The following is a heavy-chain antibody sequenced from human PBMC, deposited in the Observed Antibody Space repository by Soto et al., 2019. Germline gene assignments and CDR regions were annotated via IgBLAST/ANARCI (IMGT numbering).Heavy chain of an antibody. Sequence: QVLLQESGPTLVKPSETLSLTCTVSSDSISNYYWNWVRQSPGKGLEWIGYVPYTGSANYNPSLQRRLTISRDTATNQSSLRLTSVAAADTARDCCARRRCLGGRCYAWNWLDPWGQGILVTVSS. CDR3: ARRRCLGGRCYAWNWLDP. J-gene: IGHJ5*02. V-gene: IGHV4-59*08. CDR1: SDSISNYY. CDR2: VPYTGSA. D-gene: IGHD2-15*01.